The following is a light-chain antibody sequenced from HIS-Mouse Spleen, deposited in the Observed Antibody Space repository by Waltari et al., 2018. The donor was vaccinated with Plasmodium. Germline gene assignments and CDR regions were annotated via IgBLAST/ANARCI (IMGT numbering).Light chain of an antibody. J-gene: IGLJ3*02. Sequence: SYELTQPPSVSVSPGQTARLTCSGDALPKKYAYWYQQKSGQAPVLGIYEDSKRPSGIPERFSGSSSGTMATLTISGAQVEDEADYYCYSTDSSGNHRVFGGGTKLTVL. CDR1: ALPKKY. V-gene: IGLV3-10*01. CDR3: YSTDSSGNHRV. CDR2: EDS.